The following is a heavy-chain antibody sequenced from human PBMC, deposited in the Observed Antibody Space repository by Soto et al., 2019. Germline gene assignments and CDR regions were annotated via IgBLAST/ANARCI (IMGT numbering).Heavy chain of an antibody. CDR1: GGTFSSYA. CDR3: ETTWRHTGNYYHDHAMDA. J-gene: IGHJ6*04. D-gene: IGHD5-18*01. CDR2: IIPIFGTA. Sequence: SVKVSCKASGGTFSSYAISWVRQAPGQGLEWMGGIIPIFGTANYAQKFQGRVTITADKATSTAYIELSSLRSEDTAVYYCETTWRHTGNYYHDHAMDAGGDGRTLTVSS. V-gene: IGHV1-69*06.